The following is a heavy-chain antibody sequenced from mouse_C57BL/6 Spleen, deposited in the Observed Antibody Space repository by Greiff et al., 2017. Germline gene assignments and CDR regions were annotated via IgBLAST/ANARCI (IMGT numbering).Heavy chain of an antibody. CDR2: IYPGNSDT. CDR1: GYTFTSYW. D-gene: IGHD2-3*01. V-gene: IGHV1-5*01. CDR3: TREENGYYVGAGWYFDV. Sequence: EVQLQQSGTVLARPGASVKMSCKTSGYTFTSYWMHWVKQRPGQGLEWIGAIYPGNSDTSYNQKFKGKAKLTAVTSASTAYMELSSLTNEDSAVYYCTREENGYYVGAGWYFDVWGTGTTVTVSS. J-gene: IGHJ1*03.